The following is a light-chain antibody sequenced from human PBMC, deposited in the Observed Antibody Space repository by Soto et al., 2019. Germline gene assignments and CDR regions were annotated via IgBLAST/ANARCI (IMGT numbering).Light chain of an antibody. J-gene: IGKJ1*01. CDR2: DAS. V-gene: IGKV1-5*01. CDR1: QSISSR. Sequence: DIRMTQSPSTLSASVGDRVTITCRASQSISSRLAWFQQKPERAPSVLIYDASSLESGVPSRFSGSGSGTEFTLTVSSLQPNDFATYYCQQYETFWTFGQGAKV. CDR3: QQYETFWT.